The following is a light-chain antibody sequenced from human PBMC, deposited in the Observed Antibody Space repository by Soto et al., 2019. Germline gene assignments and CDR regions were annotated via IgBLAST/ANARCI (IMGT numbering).Light chain of an antibody. CDR3: SSYTSSSTKV. V-gene: IGLV2-14*01. Sequence: QSALTQPASVSGSPGQSITISCTGTSSDVGGYNCVSWYQQHPGKAPKLMIYDVSNRPSGVSNRFSGSKSGNTASLTISGLQAEDEDDYYCSSYTSSSTKVFGTGTKLTVL. J-gene: IGLJ1*01. CDR2: DVS. CDR1: SSDVGGYNC.